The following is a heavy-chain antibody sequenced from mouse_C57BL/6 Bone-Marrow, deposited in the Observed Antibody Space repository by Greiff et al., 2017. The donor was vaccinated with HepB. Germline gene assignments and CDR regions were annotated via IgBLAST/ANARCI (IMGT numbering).Heavy chain of an antibody. V-gene: IGHV5-6*01. CDR3: ARHDPDGNSWFAY. Sequence: EVMLVESGGDLVKPGGSLKLSCAASGFTFSSYGMSWVRQTPDKRLEWVATISSGGSYTYYPDSVKGRFTISRDNAKNTLYLQMSSLKSEDTAMYYCARHDPDGNSWFAYWGQGTLVTVSA. CDR2: ISSGGSYT. CDR1: GFTFSSYG. D-gene: IGHD2-1*01. J-gene: IGHJ3*01.